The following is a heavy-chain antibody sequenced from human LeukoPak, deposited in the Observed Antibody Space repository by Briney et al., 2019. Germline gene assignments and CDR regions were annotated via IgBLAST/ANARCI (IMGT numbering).Heavy chain of an antibody. J-gene: IGHJ4*02. CDR3: ARDPGGYSYGIDY. CDR2: IYYSGST. CDR1: GGSITSYY. Sequence: SETLSLTHTVSGGSITSYYWSWIRQPPGKGLERIGYIYYSGSTSYNPSLKSRVTISVDTSKNQFSLKLSSVTAADTAVYYCARDPGGYSYGIDYWGQGTLVTVSS. V-gene: IGHV4-59*01. D-gene: IGHD5-18*01.